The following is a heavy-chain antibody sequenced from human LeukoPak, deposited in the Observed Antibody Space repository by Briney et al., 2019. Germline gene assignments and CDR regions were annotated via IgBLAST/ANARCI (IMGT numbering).Heavy chain of an antibody. D-gene: IGHD3-22*01. J-gene: IGHJ4*02. CDR3: VKESTSSGYYYAPDY. CDR2: ISGSGATT. V-gene: IGHV3-23*01. Sequence: GGSLRLSCAASGFSFRTYAMTWVRQAPGKGLEWVTSISGSGATTYNADPLKGRFTISRDNSKNTLYMQMNSLRAEDTAVYYCVKESTSSGYYYAPDYWGQGTLVTVS. CDR1: GFSFRTYA.